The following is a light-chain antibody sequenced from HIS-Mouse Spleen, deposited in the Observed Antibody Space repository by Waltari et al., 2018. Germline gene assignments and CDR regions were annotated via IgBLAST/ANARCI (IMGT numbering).Light chain of an antibody. CDR2: AAS. CDR3: QQYYSYPYT. CDR1: QGISSY. V-gene: IGKV1-8*01. Sequence: AIRMTQSPSSLSASTGDRVTITLRASQGISSYLVWYQQKPGKAPKLLIYAASTLQSGVPSRFSGSGSGTDFTLTISCLQSEDFATYYCQQYYSYPYTFGQGTKLEIK. J-gene: IGKJ2*01.